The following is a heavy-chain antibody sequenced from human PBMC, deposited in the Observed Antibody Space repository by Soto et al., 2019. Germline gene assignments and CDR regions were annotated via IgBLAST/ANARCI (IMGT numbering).Heavy chain of an antibody. Sequence: GGSLRLSCAASGFTFSDYYMSWIRQAPGKGLEWVSYISSSSSYTNYADSVKGRFTISRDNAKNSLYLQMNSLRAEDTAVYYCARGCSSTSCYTGDYYYYGMDVWGQGTTVTVSS. J-gene: IGHJ6*02. D-gene: IGHD2-2*02. V-gene: IGHV3-11*06. CDR1: GFTFSDYY. CDR2: ISSSSSYT. CDR3: ARGCSSTSCYTGDYYYYGMDV.